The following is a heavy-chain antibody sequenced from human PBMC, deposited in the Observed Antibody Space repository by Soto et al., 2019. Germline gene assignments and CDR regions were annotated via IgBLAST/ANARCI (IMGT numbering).Heavy chain of an antibody. CDR2: IYYSGST. CDR3: ARHELAVAKKAAFDI. CDR1: GGSISSYS. J-gene: IGHJ3*02. Sequence: SETLSLTCTVSGGSISSYSWTWIRQPPGKGLEWIGYIYYSGSTNYNPSLKSRVTVSVGTSKNQFSLKLTSVTAADTAVYYCARHELAVAKKAAFDIWGQGTMVTVSS. D-gene: IGHD6-19*01. V-gene: IGHV4-59*08.